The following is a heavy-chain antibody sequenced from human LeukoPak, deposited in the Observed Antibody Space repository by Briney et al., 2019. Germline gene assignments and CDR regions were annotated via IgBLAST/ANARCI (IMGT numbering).Heavy chain of an antibody. CDR2: LSGDGSST. CDR3: ARASTTVPNLLDN. V-gene: IGHV3-74*03. CDR1: GFTFSTYW. J-gene: IGHJ4*02. D-gene: IGHD4-17*01. Sequence: SGGSLRLSCVASGFTFSTYWMHWVRQAPGKGLLWVSRLSGDGSSTKYADSLKGRFTISRDNAKNTLYLQMNRLRTQGSVVYFCARASTTVPNLLDNWGQGTLVTVSS.